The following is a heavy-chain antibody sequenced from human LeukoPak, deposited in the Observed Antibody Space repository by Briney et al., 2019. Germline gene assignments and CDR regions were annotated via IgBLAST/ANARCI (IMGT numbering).Heavy chain of an antibody. D-gene: IGHD6-19*01. CDR1: GYSFTNYY. Sequence: ASVKVSCKAAGYSFTNYYIHWVRQAPGQGPEWMGIINPSGGGTTYAPKFQGRVTMTKDTSTSTVYMVLSSLGSADTALYYCARETDIAVAANYFDYWGQGTLVTVSS. CDR3: ARETDIAVAANYFDY. V-gene: IGHV1-46*01. CDR2: INPSGGGT. J-gene: IGHJ4*02.